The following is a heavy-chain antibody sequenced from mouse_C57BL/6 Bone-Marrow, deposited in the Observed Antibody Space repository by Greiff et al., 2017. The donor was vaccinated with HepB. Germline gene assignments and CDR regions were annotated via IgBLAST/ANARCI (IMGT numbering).Heavy chain of an antibody. CDR1: GFTFSSYA. D-gene: IGHD2-5*01. CDR2: ISDGGSYT. Sequence: EVKLVESGGGLVKPGGSLKLSCAASGFTFSSYAMSWVRQTPEKRLEWVATISDGGSYTYYPDNVKGRVTISRDNAKNNLYLQMSHLKSEDTAMYYCARDQDSNYLLVWGTGTTVTVSS. J-gene: IGHJ1*03. CDR3: ARDQDSNYLLV. V-gene: IGHV5-4*01.